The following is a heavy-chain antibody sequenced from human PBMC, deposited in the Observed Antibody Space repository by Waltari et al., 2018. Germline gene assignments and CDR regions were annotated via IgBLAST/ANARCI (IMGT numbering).Heavy chain of an antibody. CDR1: VASLNNNYW. CDR3: ARDRGRGLYLDT. J-gene: IGHJ5*02. Sequence: QLQQSGPGLVKPSESLSPTCTVPVASLNNNYWWNWVRQPPGKVLEWVGQIHYSGRTHYNPSLESRITVSMDMSSNQFSLRVSSATAADTAVYYCARDRGRGLYLDTWGQGTLVTVSP. V-gene: IGHV4-4*02. D-gene: IGHD5-12*01. CDR2: IHYSGRT.